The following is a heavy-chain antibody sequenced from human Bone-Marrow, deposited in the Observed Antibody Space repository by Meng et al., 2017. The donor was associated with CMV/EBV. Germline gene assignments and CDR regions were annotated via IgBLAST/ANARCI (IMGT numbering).Heavy chain of an antibody. CDR2: INHSGST. Sequence: SETLSLTCAVYGGSFSGYYWSWIRQPPGKGLEWIGEINHSGSTNYNPSLKSRVTISVDTSKNQFSLKLSSVTAADTAVYYCARDLISSWYPYYFDYWGQGKLVTVSS. CDR3: ARDLISSWYPYYFDY. D-gene: IGHD6-19*01. J-gene: IGHJ4*02. CDR1: GGSFSGYY. V-gene: IGHV4-34*01.